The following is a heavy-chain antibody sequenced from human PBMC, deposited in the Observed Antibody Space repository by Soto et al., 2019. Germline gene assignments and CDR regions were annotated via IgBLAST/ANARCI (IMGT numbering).Heavy chain of an antibody. CDR3: ARETYCSGGSCYRQPYYYYGMDV. D-gene: IGHD2-15*01. J-gene: IGHJ6*02. CDR2: ISSNGGST. Sequence: PGGSLRLSCAASGFTFSSYAMHWVRQAPGKGLEYVSAISSNGGSTYYANSVKGRFTISRDNSKNTLYLQMGSLRSEDTAVYYCARETYCSGGSCYRQPYYYYGMDVWGQGTTVTVSS. V-gene: IGHV3-64*01. CDR1: GFTFSSYA.